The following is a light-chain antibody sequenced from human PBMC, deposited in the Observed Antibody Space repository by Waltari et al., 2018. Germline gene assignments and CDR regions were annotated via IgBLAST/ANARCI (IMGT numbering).Light chain of an antibody. CDR1: QSVNRV. CDR3: QHYLRLPAT. V-gene: IGKV3-20*01. CDR2: GAS. J-gene: IGKJ1*01. Sequence: EIVLTQSPGTLSLSPGERATLSCRTSQSVNRVLAWYQLKPGQAPRLLIYGASSRATGIPDRFSGGGSGTDFSLTISILEPEDFAIYYCQHYLRLPATFGQGTKVEIK.